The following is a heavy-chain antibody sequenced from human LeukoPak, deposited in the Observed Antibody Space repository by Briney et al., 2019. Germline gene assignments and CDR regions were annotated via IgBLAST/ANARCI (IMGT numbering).Heavy chain of an antibody. CDR1: GGSISSSSYY. CDR2: IYYSGST. D-gene: IGHD3-3*01. CDR3: ARHLRFLEWLLFGWFDP. J-gene: IGHJ5*02. V-gene: IGHV4-39*01. Sequence: SETLSLTCTVSGGSISSSSYYWGWIRQPPGKGLEWIGSIYYSGSTYYNPSLKSRVTISVDTSKNQFSLKLSSVTAADTAVYYCARHLRFLEWLLFGWFDPGAREPWSPSPQ.